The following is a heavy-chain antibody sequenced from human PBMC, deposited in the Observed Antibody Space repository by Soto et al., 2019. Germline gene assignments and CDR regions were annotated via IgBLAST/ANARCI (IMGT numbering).Heavy chain of an antibody. D-gene: IGHD6-6*01. V-gene: IGHV3-30-3*01. CDR1: GFTFSSYA. CDR2: ISYDGSNK. Sequence: PGGSLRLSCAASGFTFSSYAMHWVRQAPGKGLEWVAVISYDGSNKYYADSVKGRFTISRDNSKNTLYLQMNSLRAEDTAVYYCARGSEYSISFDYWGQGTLVTVSS. CDR3: ARGSEYSISFDY. J-gene: IGHJ4*02.